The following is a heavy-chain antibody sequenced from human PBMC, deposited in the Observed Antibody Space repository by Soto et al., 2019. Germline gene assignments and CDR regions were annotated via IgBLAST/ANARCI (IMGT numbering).Heavy chain of an antibody. CDR3: AGAYSSSWYTYNWFDP. CDR2: IYYSGST. J-gene: IGHJ5*02. D-gene: IGHD6-13*01. V-gene: IGHV4-39*01. Sequence: SETLSLTCTVSGGSISSSSYYWGWIRHPPGKGLEWIGSIYYSGSTYYNPSLKSRVTISVDTSKNQFSLKLSSVTAADTAVYYCAGAYSSSWYTYNWFDPWGQGTLVTVYS. CDR1: GGSISSSSYY.